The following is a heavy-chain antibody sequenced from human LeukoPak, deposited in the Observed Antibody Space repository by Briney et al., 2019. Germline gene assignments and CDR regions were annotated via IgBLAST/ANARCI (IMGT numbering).Heavy chain of an antibody. CDR3: ARGLCRDSSGYCLDY. CDR1: GGSLSPYY. V-gene: IGHV4-59*01. CDR2: IYFSGST. D-gene: IGHD3-22*01. J-gene: IGHJ4*02. Sequence: PSETLSLTCTVSGGSLSPYYWSWIRQPPGKGLEWIGYIYFSGSTNYNPSLKSRVSISVDTSKSQFSLKLSSVTTADTGVYYCARGLCRDSSGYCLDYWGQGTLVTVSS.